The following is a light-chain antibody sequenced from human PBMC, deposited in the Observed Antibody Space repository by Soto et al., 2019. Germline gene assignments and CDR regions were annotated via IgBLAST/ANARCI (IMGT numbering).Light chain of an antibody. CDR2: GVN. CDR1: SSDFGDDKY. V-gene: IGLV2-14*01. Sequence: QSALTQPASVSGSPGQSITVSCTGSSSDFGDDKYVSWYQQQPGKGPNLLIYGVNSRPSGISNRFSGSKSGNTASLTISGLQAEDEADYYCSSYTVTSVTLYVFGTGTKLTVL. CDR3: SSYTVTSVTLYV. J-gene: IGLJ1*01.